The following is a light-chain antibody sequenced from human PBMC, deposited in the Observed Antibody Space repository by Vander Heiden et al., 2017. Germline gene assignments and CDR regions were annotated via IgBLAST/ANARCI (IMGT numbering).Light chain of an antibody. J-gene: IGLJ2*01. CDR1: SSDVGYQG. CDR2: IYN. Sequence: GLPQPPSASKRLGQTAPLTCTGNSSDVGYQGAAWVQQHRRHPPNFLSNIYNSRPSWVPERCSASRSGNTASLTITGLQPEDEADYYCSAWDTSLSVVLFGGGTKLTVL. CDR3: SAWDTSLSVVL. V-gene: IGLV10-54*04.